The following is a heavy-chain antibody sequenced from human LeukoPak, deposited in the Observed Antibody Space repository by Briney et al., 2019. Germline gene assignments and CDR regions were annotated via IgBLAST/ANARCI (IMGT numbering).Heavy chain of an antibody. J-gene: IGHJ4*02. D-gene: IGHD5-24*01. V-gene: IGHV3-11*06. CDR3: AAINIAQLPIRVY. Sequence: GGSLRLSCEASGFSFSNYFMSWIRQAPGKGLEWVSYITNSGRSTNYADAVKGRFTISRDNSKNTLYLQMNSLRVEDTAVYYCAAINIAQLPIRVYWGQGTLVTVSS. CDR2: ITNSGRST. CDR1: GFSFSNYF.